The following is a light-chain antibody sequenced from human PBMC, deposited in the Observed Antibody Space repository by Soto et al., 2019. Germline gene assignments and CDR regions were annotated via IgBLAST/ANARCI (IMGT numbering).Light chain of an antibody. Sequence: QSALTQPASVSGSPGQSITISCTGTSSDVGCYNLVSWYQQHPGKAPKLMIYEDIERPSGVSNRFSGSKSGNTASLTISGLQTEDEADYYCCSYAGGTSVVFGGGTKLTVL. CDR1: SSDVGCYNL. J-gene: IGLJ2*01. CDR3: CSYAGGTSVV. CDR2: EDI. V-gene: IGLV2-23*01.